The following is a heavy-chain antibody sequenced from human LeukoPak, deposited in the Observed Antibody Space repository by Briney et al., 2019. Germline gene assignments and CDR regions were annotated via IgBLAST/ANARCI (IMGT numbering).Heavy chain of an antibody. CDR1: GFSVGNNY. CDR2: IYGDGRT. J-gene: IGHJ5*02. V-gene: IGHV3-66*01. D-gene: IGHD3-10*01. CDR3: ARGYYGSGSYDNWFDP. Sequence: GGSLRLSCVVSGFSVGNNYIIWVRQAPGNGLERVSVIYGDGRTSHSASVRGRFTISRDNSKNTLYLQMNSLRAEDTAVYYCARGYYGSGSYDNWFDPWGQGTLVTVSS.